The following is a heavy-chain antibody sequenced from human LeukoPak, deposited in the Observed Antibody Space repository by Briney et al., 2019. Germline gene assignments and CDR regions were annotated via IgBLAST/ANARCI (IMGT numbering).Heavy chain of an antibody. V-gene: IGHV4-34*01. CDR3: ARASFASGSYYFDL. CDR2: INHSGST. J-gene: IGHJ4*02. D-gene: IGHD3-10*01. CDR1: GGSFSGYY. Sequence: PSETLSLTCAVYGGSFSGYYWSWIRQPPGKGLEWIGEINHSGSTNYNPSLKSRVTPSVDTSKSQFYLTLTSVTAADTAVYFCARASFASGSYYFDLWGPGTLITVSS.